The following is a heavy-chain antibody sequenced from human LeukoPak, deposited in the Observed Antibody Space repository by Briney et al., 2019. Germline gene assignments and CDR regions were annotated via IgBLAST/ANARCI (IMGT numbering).Heavy chain of an antibody. Sequence: GASVKVSCKAAGYTFTSYDINWGRQATGQGLEWLGWMNPNSGNTGYAQKFQGRVTMTRNTSISTAYMELSSLRSEDTAVYYCARASLQLWLLGWFDPWGQGTLVTVSS. CDR2: MNPNSGNT. CDR1: GYTFTSYD. V-gene: IGHV1-8*01. D-gene: IGHD5-18*01. CDR3: ARASLQLWLLGWFDP. J-gene: IGHJ5*02.